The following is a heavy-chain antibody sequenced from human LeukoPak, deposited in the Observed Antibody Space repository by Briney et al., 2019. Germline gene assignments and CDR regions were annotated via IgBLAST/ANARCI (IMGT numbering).Heavy chain of an antibody. V-gene: IGHV1-69*04. CDR2: IIPILGIA. D-gene: IGHD5-24*01. J-gene: IGHJ4*02. CDR1: GGTFSSYA. CDR3: ARGNGDGYNYLGY. Sequence: SVKVSCKASGGTFSSYAISWVRQAPGQGLEWMGRIIPILGIANYAQKFQGRVTITADKSTSTAYMELSSLRSEDTAVYYCARGNGDGYNYLGYWGQGTLVTVSS.